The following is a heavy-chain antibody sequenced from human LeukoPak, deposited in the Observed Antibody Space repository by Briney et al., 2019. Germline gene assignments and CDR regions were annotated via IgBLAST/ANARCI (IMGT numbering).Heavy chain of an antibody. CDR3: AREHDFWSGAQGGWLDP. CDR1: GDSISSGDYY. J-gene: IGHJ5*02. D-gene: IGHD3-3*01. CDR2: IYYSGTT. Sequence: SETLSLTCTVSGDSISSGDYYWSWIRQPPGKGLEWIGYIYYSGTTYYNPSLKSRVTISVDTSMNQFSLKLSSVTAADTAVYYCAREHDFWSGAQGGWLDPWGQGTLVTVSS. V-gene: IGHV4-30-4*01.